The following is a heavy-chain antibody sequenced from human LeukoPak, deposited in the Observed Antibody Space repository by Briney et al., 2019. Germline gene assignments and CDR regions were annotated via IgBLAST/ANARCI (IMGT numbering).Heavy chain of an antibody. V-gene: IGHV3-20*04. CDR3: ARSSRELGGYAPWELMPPFDY. Sequence: GWSLRLSCAAAGFSFDDYGMSWVRQAPGKGMEWVSRINWNGGSRGYAESVKGRFTISRDNAKKSLYLQMNSLRAEDTAVYYCARSSRELGGYAPWELMPPFDYWGQGTLVTVSS. J-gene: IGHJ4*02. D-gene: IGHD1-7*01. CDR2: INWNGGSR. CDR1: GFSFDDYG.